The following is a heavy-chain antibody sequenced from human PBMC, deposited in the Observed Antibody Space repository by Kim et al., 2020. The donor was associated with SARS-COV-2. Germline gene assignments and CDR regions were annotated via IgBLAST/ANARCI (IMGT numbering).Heavy chain of an antibody. D-gene: IGHD6-13*01. Sequence: SETLSLTCTVSSDSISSYYWSWIRQLPGKGLEWLGYIYYSGSTDYNPSLKSRVTISWDTSKNHVSLYVTSVSAADTAVYYCTRSEGRGSWHQFDYWGQGMLVTVSS. CDR3: TRSEGRGSWHQFDY. V-gene: IGHV4-59*01. CDR1: SDSISSYY. CDR2: IYYSGST. J-gene: IGHJ4*02.